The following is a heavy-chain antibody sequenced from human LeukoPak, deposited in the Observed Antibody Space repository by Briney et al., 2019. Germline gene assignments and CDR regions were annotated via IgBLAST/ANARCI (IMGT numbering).Heavy chain of an antibody. CDR1: GGSISSSSYY. J-gene: IGHJ4*02. Sequence: SETLSLTCTVSGGSISSSSYYWGWIRQPPGKGLEWIGSIYYSGSTYYNPSLKSRVTISVDTSKNQFSLKLSSVTAADTAVYYCARDLGETSKGGNFDYWGQGTLVTVSS. D-gene: IGHD4-17*01. CDR3: ARDLGETSKGGNFDY. CDR2: IYYSGST. V-gene: IGHV4-39*07.